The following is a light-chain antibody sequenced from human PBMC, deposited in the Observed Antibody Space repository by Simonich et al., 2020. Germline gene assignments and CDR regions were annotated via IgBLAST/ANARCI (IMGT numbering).Light chain of an antibody. CDR1: ALPKQY. CDR2: EDS. V-gene: IGLV3-10*01. Sequence: SYELTQPPSVSVSPGQTARITFSGDALPKQYAYWYQQKSGQAPVLVIYEDSKRHPVIPERFSGSSSGTMATLTISGAQVEDEADYYCYSTDSSGNHRVFGGGTKLTVL. J-gene: IGLJ2*01. CDR3: YSTDSSGNHRV.